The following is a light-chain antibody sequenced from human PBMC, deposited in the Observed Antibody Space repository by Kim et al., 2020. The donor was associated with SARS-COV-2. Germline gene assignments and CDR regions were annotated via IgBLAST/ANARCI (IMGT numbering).Light chain of an antibody. Sequence: SYELTQPPSVSVSPGQTASITCSGYKLGDKYVSWYQQKPGQSPVVVIYQDNQRPSGLPERFSGSNSGNTATLTISGTQAMDEADYYCPAWDSSTHNYVFG. CDR3: PAWDSSTHNYV. V-gene: IGLV3-1*01. CDR2: QDN. J-gene: IGLJ1*01. CDR1: KLGDKY.